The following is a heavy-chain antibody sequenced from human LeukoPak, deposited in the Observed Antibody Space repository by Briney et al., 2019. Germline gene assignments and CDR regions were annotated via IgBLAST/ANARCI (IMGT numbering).Heavy chain of an antibody. Sequence: PGGSLRLSCAASGFTFSTYWMTWVRKAPGKGPEWVANIKEDGSATYYVDSVKGRLTISRDNAKKSLYLQMNSLRAEDTAVYYCARDSPGYLAYDSWGQGTLVTVSP. CDR1: GFTFSTYW. V-gene: IGHV3-7*04. D-gene: IGHD1-1*01. J-gene: IGHJ4*02. CDR2: IKEDGSAT. CDR3: ARDSPGYLAYDS.